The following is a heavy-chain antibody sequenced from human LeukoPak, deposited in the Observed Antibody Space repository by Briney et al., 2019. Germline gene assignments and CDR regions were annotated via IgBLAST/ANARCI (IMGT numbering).Heavy chain of an antibody. CDR2: IKQDGSEK. V-gene: IGHV3-7*01. Sequence: SGGSLRLPCAASGFTFSSYWMSWVRQAPGKGLEWVANIKQDGSEKYYVDSVKGRFTISRDNAKNSLYLQMNSLRAEDTAVYYCAKDWGQVPASISGHWGQGTLVTVSS. J-gene: IGHJ1*01. CDR1: GFTFSSYW. CDR3: AKDWGQVPASISGH. D-gene: IGHD2-2*01.